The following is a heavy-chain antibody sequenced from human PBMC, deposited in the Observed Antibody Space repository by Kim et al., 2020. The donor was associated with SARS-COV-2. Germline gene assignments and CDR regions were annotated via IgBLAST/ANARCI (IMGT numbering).Heavy chain of an antibody. Sequence: GGSLRLSCAASGFTFDDYAMHWVRQAPGKGLEWVSLISGDGGSTYYADSVKGRFTISRDNSKNSLYLQMNSLRTEDTALYYCAKALIRDDYSLYYYYYGMDVWGQGTTVTVSS. D-gene: IGHD4-4*01. V-gene: IGHV3-43*02. CDR1: GFTFDDYA. CDR3: AKALIRDDYSLYYYYYGMDV. J-gene: IGHJ6*02. CDR2: ISGDGGST.